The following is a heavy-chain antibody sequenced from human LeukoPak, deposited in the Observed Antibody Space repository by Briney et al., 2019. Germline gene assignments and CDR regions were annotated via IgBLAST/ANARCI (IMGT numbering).Heavy chain of an antibody. Sequence: GRSLRFSCAASEFTFSSYAMHWVRQAPGKGLEWVAVISYDGSNKYYADSVKGRFTISRDNSKNTLYLHMNSLRAEDTAVYYCARARIVATSLGYWGQGTLVTVSS. V-gene: IGHV3-30*04. D-gene: IGHD5-12*01. J-gene: IGHJ4*02. CDR2: ISYDGSNK. CDR3: ARARIVATSLGY. CDR1: EFTFSSYA.